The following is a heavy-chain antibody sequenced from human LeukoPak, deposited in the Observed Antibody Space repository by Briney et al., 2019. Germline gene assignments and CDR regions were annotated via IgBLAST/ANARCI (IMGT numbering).Heavy chain of an antibody. J-gene: IGHJ4*02. V-gene: IGHV1-18*01. CDR1: GYTFTSYG. CDR3: AGHTGGYYDSTGYYYGDY. CDR2: ISAYNGNT. D-gene: IGHD3-22*01. Sequence: ASVKVSCKASGYTFTSYGISWVRQAPGQGLEWMGWISAYNGNTNYAQKLQGRVTMTTDTSTSTAYMELSSLRSEDTAVYYCAGHTGGYYDSTGYYYGDYWGQGTLVTVSS.